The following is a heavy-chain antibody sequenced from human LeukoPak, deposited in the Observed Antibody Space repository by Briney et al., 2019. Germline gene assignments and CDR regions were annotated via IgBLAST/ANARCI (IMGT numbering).Heavy chain of an antibody. CDR2: IYYSGST. Sequence: SETLSLTCTVSGGSISSYYWSWIRQPPGKGLEWIGYIYYSGSTNYNPSLKSRVTISVDTSKNQFSLKLSSVTAADTAVYYCARHGGRHRGFDPWGQGTLVTVSS. V-gene: IGHV4-59*08. CDR3: ARHGGRHRGFDP. J-gene: IGHJ5*02. CDR1: GGSISSYY. D-gene: IGHD1-14*01.